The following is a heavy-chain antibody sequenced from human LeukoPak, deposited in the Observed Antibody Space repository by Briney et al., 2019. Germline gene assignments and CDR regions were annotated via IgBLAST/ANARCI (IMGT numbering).Heavy chain of an antibody. V-gene: IGHV3-7*01. CDR2: IKQDGSEK. CDR3: ARDSDFWSGYYYYYMDV. D-gene: IGHD3-3*01. CDR1: GFTFSSYW. Sequence: PGGSLGLSCAASGFTFSSYWMSWVRQAPGKGLEWVANIKQDGSEKYYVDTVKGRFTISRDNAKNSLYLQMNSLRAEDTAVYYCARDSDFWSGYYYYYMDVWGKGTTVTVSS. J-gene: IGHJ6*03.